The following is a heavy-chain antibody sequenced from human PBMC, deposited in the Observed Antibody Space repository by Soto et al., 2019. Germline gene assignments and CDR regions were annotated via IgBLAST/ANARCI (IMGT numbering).Heavy chain of an antibody. CDR3: ARGRTAYYDFWSGYPHAFDI. J-gene: IGHJ3*02. V-gene: IGHV1-18*01. CDR1: GYTFTSYG. CDR2: ISAYNGNT. D-gene: IGHD3-3*01. Sequence: SVKVSCKASGYTFTSYGISWVRQAPGQGLEWMGWISAYNGNTNYAQKLQGRVTMTTDTSTSTAYMELRSLRSDDTAVYYCARGRTAYYDFWSGYPHAFDIWGQGTMVTVS.